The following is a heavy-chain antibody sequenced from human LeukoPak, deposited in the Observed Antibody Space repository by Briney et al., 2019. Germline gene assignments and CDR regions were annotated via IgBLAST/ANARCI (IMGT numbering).Heavy chain of an antibody. CDR3: ARRSIIHQAVDY. V-gene: IGHV3-23*01. CDR2: ISISGSKT. J-gene: IGHJ4*02. Sequence: GGSLRLSCAASEFDFSSHAMTWVRQAPGKGLEWVSAISISGSKTYYADSVKGRFTISRDNSKNTLYLQMNSLRAEDTAVYYCARRSIIHQAVDYWGQGTLVTVSS. CDR1: EFDFSSHA. D-gene: IGHD2-21*01.